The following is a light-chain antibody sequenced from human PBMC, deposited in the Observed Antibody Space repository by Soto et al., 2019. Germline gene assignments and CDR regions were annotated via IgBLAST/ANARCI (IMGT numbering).Light chain of an antibody. CDR2: DVS. Sequence: QSALTQPRSVSGSPGQPVTISCTETNSDVGGYNYVSWYQQEPGKVPKLMIYDVSKRPSGVPDRFSGYKSGNTASLTISGCQAEDEADYYCCSYVGSYVLCGVGTKLTV. CDR1: NSDVGGYNY. CDR3: CSYVGSYVL. J-gene: IGLJ2*01. V-gene: IGLV2-11*01.